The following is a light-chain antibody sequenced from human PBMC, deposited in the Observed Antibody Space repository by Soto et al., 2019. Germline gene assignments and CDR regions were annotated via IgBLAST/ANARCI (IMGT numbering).Light chain of an antibody. J-gene: IGKJ5*01. CDR1: QSVSSSY. Sequence: EIVLTQSPGTLSLSPGERATLSCRASQSVSSSYLAWYQQKPGQAPRLLIYVASSRATGIPDRFSGSGSGTDFTLTISRLEPEDFAVYYCQQHNQWPITFGQGTRLEIK. CDR3: QQHNQWPIT. CDR2: VAS. V-gene: IGKV3-20*01.